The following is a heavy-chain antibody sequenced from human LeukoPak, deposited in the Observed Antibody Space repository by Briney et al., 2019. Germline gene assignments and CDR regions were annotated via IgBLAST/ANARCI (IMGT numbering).Heavy chain of an antibody. CDR1: GFTFSNYW. Sequence: GGSLRLSCAASGFTFSNYWMTWVRQAPGKGLVWVSRINSDGSSTSYADSVKGRFTISRDNAKNTLYLQMNSLRADDTAVYYCARGSLRLPDYWGQGTLVTVSS. CDR3: ARGSLRLPDY. V-gene: IGHV3-74*01. J-gene: IGHJ4*02. D-gene: IGHD6-19*01. CDR2: INSDGSST.